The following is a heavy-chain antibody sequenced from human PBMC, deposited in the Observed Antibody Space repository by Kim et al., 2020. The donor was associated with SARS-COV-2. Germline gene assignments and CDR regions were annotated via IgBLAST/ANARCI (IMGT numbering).Heavy chain of an antibody. CDR3: ARDLMQWLTNWFDP. J-gene: IGHJ5*02. D-gene: IGHD6-19*01. Sequence: YAESLKGRVTISRDNSRDTVSLQRSGLRGDDTAVYYCARDLMQWLTNWFDPWGQGTLVTVSS. V-gene: IGHV3-23*01.